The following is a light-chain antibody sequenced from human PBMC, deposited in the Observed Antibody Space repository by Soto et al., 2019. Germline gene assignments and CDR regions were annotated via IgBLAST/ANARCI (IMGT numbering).Light chain of an antibody. CDR3: CSYAGSYWV. CDR2: DVS. J-gene: IGLJ3*02. Sequence: QSVLTQPRSVSGSPGQSVTISCTGTSSDVGGYNYVSWYQQHPGKAPKLMIYDVSKRPSGVPDRFSGSKSGNTASLTISGLHAEDDADYYCCSYAGSYWVFGGGTKLTVL. CDR1: SSDVGGYNY. V-gene: IGLV2-11*01.